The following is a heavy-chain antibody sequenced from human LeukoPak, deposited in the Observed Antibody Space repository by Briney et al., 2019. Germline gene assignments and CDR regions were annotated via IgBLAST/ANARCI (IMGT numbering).Heavy chain of an antibody. J-gene: IGHJ4*02. CDR1: GYTFTSYG. V-gene: IGHV1-18*04. CDR3: ARDPLDYGDY. CDR2: ISGYNGNT. Sequence: ASVKVSCTASGYTFTSYGISWVRQAPGQGLEWMRWISGYNGNTNYAQKLQGRVTMTTDTSTSTAYMELRSLRSADTAVYYCARDPLDYGDYWGQGTLVTVSS.